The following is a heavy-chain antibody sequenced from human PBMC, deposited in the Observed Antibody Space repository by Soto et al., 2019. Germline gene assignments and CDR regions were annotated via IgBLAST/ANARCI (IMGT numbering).Heavy chain of an antibody. D-gene: IGHD6-6*01. CDR2: INPSGGST. CDR3: ARASQLSSRYYYGMDV. CDR1: GYTFTSYY. Sequence: GASVKVSCKASGYTFTSYYMHWVRQAPGQGLEWMGIINPSGGSTSYAQKFQGRVTMTRDTSTSTVYMELSSLRSEDTAVYYCARASQLSSRYYYGMDVWGQGTTVTVSS. V-gene: IGHV1-46*01. J-gene: IGHJ6*02.